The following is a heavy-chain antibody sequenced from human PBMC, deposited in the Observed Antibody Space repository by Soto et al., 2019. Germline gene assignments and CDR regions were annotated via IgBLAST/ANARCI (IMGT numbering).Heavy chain of an antibody. D-gene: IGHD6-19*01. CDR1: GGSISSSSYY. CDR2: IYYSGST. Sequence: SETLSLTCTVSGGSISSSSYYWGWIRQPPGKGLAWIGSIYYSGSTYYNPSLKSRVTISVDTSKNQLSLKLSSVTAADTAVYYCARRGSSGWYDFDSWGQGILVTVSS. CDR3: ARRGSSGWYDFDS. V-gene: IGHV4-39*01. J-gene: IGHJ4*02.